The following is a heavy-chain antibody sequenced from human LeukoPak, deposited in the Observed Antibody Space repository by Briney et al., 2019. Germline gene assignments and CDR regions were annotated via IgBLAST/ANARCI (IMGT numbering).Heavy chain of an antibody. CDR3: AKGTPTYYYDSSGLDY. CDR1: GFIFSSYA. V-gene: IGHV3-23*01. CDR2: ISGSGGST. Sequence: GGSLRLSCAASGFIFSSYAMSWVRQAPGKGLEWVSGISGSGGSTYFADSVKGRFTISRDNSKNTLFLQMNSLRAEDTAVYYCAKGTPTYYYDSSGLDYWGQGTLVTVSS. D-gene: IGHD3-22*01. J-gene: IGHJ4*02.